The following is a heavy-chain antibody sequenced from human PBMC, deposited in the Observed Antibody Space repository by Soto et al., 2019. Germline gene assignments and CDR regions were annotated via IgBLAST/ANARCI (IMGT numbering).Heavy chain of an antibody. CDR2: ISSSSGTI. J-gene: IGHJ4*02. V-gene: IGHV3-11*01. D-gene: IGHD6-13*01. CDR3: ARGTYRSKTDFDY. CDR1: GFTFSDYY. Sequence: GGSLRLSCAASGFTFSDYYMTWIRQAQGSGLEWVSYISSSSGTISYANSVKGRFTISRDNAQNSLYLQMTSLRAEDTAVYYCARGTYRSKTDFDYWGQGTLVTVSS.